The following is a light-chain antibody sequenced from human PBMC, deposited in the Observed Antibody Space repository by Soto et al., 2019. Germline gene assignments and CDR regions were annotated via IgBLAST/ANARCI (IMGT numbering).Light chain of an antibody. CDR3: QQYDGLPT. V-gene: IGKV1-33*01. CDR2: DAS. Sequence: DIQMTQSPSSLSASVRDRITITCQASQDVNNYLNWYQQKPGKAPKLLIYDASNLETGVPSRCSGSGSGTDLTFTISSLQPEDIATYYCQQYDGLPTFGGGTKVEIK. CDR1: QDVNNY. J-gene: IGKJ4*01.